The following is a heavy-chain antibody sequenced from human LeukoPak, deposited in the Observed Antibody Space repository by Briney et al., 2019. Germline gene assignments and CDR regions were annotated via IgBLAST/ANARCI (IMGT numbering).Heavy chain of an antibody. CDR1: GFTFSSYA. J-gene: IGHJ4*02. CDR2: ISGSGGST. V-gene: IGHV3-23*01. Sequence: GGSLRLSCAASGFTFSSYAMSWVRQAPGKGLEWVSAISGSGGSTYYADSVKGRFTISRDNSKNTLYLQMNGLRAEDTAVYYCAKPPFYVWGSYRWDFDYWGQGTLVTVSS. D-gene: IGHD3-16*02. CDR3: AKPPFYVWGSYRWDFDY.